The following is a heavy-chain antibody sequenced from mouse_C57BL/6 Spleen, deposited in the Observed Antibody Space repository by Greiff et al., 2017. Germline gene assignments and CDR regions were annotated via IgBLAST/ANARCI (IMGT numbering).Heavy chain of an antibody. V-gene: IGHV5-2*03. J-gene: IGHJ1*03. CDR1: EYEFPSHD. Sequence: EVKLVESGGGLVQPGESLKLSCESNEYEFPSHDMSWVRKTPEKRLELVAAINSDGGSTYYPDTMERRFIISRDNTKKTLYLQMSSLRSEDTALYYCARRGYYDGYSHWYFDVWGTGTTVTVSS. CDR3: ARRGYYDGYSHWYFDV. D-gene: IGHD2-3*01. CDR2: INSDGGST.